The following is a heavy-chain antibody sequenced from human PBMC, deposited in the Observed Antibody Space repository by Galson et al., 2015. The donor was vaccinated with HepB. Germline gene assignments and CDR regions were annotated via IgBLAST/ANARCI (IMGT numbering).Heavy chain of an antibody. CDR2: IIKSGDNT. J-gene: IGHJ3*02. Sequence: SGYTFSSYVMSWVRQAPGKGLEWVSTIIKSGDNTYYADSVKGRFTISRDNSKNTLYMQMNSLRADDTAVYYCTKGGCSSANCEMPFDIWGQGTVVIVSS. V-gene: IGHV3-23*01. CDR3: TKGGCSSANCEMPFDI. D-gene: IGHD2-2*01. CDR1: GYTFSSYV.